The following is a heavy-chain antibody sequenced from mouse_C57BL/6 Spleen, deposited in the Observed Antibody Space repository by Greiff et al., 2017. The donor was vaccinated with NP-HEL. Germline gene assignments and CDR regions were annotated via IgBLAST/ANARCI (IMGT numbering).Heavy chain of an antibody. CDR2: IDPEDGET. Sequence: EVHLVESGAELVKPGASVKLSCTASGFNIKDYYMHWVKQRTEQGLEWIGRIDPEDGETKYAPKFQGKATITADTSSNTAYLQRSSLTSEDTAVYYCALTSQATGFAYWGQGTLVTVSA. CDR1: GFNIKDYY. CDR3: ALTSQATGFAY. D-gene: IGHD3-2*02. J-gene: IGHJ3*01. V-gene: IGHV14-2*01.